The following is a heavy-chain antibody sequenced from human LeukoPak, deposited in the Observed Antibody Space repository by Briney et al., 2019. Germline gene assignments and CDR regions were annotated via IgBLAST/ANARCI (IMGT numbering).Heavy chain of an antibody. CDR2: INYDGST. CDR3: AKDGYYDFWSGPTTFDY. V-gene: IGHV3-NL1*01. J-gene: IGHJ4*02. Sequence: PGGSLRLSCAASGFTFSSYAMHWVRQAPGKGLEWVSRINYDGSTNYADSVKGRFTISRDNSKNTLYLQMNSLRAEDTAVYYCAKDGYYDFWSGPTTFDYWGQGTLVTVSS. CDR1: GFTFSSYA. D-gene: IGHD3-3*01.